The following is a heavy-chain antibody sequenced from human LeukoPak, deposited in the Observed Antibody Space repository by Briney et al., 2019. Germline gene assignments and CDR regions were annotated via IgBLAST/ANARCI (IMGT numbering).Heavy chain of an antibody. CDR1: GFSVSSNY. CDR2: IYIGGST. CDR3: ARGGHDSYRSLGTLVDY. J-gene: IGHJ4*02. V-gene: IGHV3-53*01. D-gene: IGHD3-16*02. Sequence: PGGSLRLSCAASGFSVSSNYMSWVRQAPGKGLEWISVIYIGGSTSYADSVKGRFTISRDNARNTLYLQVSSLRVEDTAVYYCARGGHDSYRSLGTLVDYWGQGTPVTVSS.